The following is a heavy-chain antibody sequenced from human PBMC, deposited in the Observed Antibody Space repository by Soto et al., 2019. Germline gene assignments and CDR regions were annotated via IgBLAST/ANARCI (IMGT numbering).Heavy chain of an antibody. CDR1: GYTFTSYG. CDR3: ARVGHTYYYASYGMDV. CDR2: ISAYNGNT. Sequence: ASVKVSCKASGYTFTSYGISWVRQAPGQGLEWMGWISAYNGNTNYAQKLQGRVTMTTDTSTSTAYMELRSLRSDDTAVYYCARVGHTYYYASYGMDVWGQGTTVTVSS. D-gene: IGHD3-10*01. J-gene: IGHJ6*02. V-gene: IGHV1-18*01.